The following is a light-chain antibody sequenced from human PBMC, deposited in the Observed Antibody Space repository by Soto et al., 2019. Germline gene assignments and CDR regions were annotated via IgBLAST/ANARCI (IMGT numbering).Light chain of an antibody. CDR2: EVT. CDR1: SSDVGGYKY. Sequence: QSVLTQPAYVSGSPGQSITISCTGTSSDVGGYKYVSWYQQHPGKAPRLMIYEVTNRPSGVSNRFSGSKSGNTASLTISGLQADDEADYYCSSYTSSSTLVFGGGTKLTVL. J-gene: IGLJ2*01. CDR3: SSYTSSSTLV. V-gene: IGLV2-14*01.